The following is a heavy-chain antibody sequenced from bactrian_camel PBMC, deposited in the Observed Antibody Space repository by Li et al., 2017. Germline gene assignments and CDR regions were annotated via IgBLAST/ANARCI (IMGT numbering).Heavy chain of an antibody. Sequence: EVQLVESGGGSVQAGGSLRLSCTASGVRFDEYDMVWLRDLPGGQCELVTSRNPDGSTTFSDSVKDRFTISLDSARNTIYLQMNNLKPEDTALYYCAAGWEGGSCGYRYKGQGTQVTVS. D-gene: IGHD2*01. CDR1: GVRFDEYD. J-gene: IGHJ4*01. V-gene: IGHV3S66*01. CDR2: SRNPDGST.